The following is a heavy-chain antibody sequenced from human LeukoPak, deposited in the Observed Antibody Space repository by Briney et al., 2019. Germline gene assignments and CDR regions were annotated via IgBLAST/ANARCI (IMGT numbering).Heavy chain of an antibody. CDR1: GFSLSTRGVG. CDR2: IYWNDDK. J-gene: IGHJ4*02. Sequence: SGPTLVKPTQTLTLTCTFSGFSLSTRGVGVGWIRQPPGKALEWLALIYWNDDKRYSPSLKSRLTITKDTSKNQVVLTMTNMDPVDTAKYYCAREYYDILTGYSSGTDYWGQGTLVTVSS. V-gene: IGHV2-5*01. CDR3: AREYYDILTGYSSGTDY. D-gene: IGHD3-9*01.